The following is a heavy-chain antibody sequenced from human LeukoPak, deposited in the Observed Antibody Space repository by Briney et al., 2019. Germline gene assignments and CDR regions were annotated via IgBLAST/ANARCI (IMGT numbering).Heavy chain of an antibody. D-gene: IGHD1-26*01. Sequence: PGGSLRLSCAASGFIFSSHVMSWVRQAPGKGLEWVSAISGSGDITSYADSVKGRLTISRDNSKNTLHLQMNSLRAEDTAVYYCAKDLGGTYYPFDYWGQGTLVTVSS. CDR1: GFIFSSHV. CDR3: AKDLGGTYYPFDY. J-gene: IGHJ4*02. V-gene: IGHV3-23*01. CDR2: ISGSGDIT.